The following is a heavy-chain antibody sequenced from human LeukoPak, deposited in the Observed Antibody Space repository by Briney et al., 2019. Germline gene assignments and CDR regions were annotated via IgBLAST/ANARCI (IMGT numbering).Heavy chain of an antibody. J-gene: IGHJ3*02. V-gene: IGHV3-21*03. CDR2: ISSSSSYI. CDR1: GDACSSYS. CDR3: TTEGAFDI. Sequence: GGSLKLTCPASGDACSSYSCNWVRNTPAAGLEWVSSISSSSSYIYYADSVKGRFTISRDNAKNSLYLQMNSLKTEDTAVYYCTTEGAFDIWGQGTMVTVSS.